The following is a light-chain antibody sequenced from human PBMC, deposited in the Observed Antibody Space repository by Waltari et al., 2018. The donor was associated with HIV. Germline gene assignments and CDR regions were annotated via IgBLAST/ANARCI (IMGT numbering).Light chain of an antibody. J-gene: IGLJ3*02. V-gene: IGLV4-69*01. Sequence: QLVLTQSPSASASLGASVKLTCTLSSGHSSYAIAWHQQQREKGPRYLMKLNSDGRHSKGDGIPDRFSGSSSGAERYLTISSRQSEDEADYYCQTWGTGIQVFGGGTKLTVL. CDR3: QTWGTGIQV. CDR1: SGHSSYA. CDR2: LNSDGRH.